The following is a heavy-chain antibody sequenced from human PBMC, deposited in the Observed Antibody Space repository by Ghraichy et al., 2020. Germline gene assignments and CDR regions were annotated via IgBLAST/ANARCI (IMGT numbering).Heavy chain of an antibody. CDR1: GFTFSSYA. CDR2: ISGSGGST. Sequence: LSLTCAASGFTFSSYAMSWVRQAPGKGLEWVSAISGSGGSTYYADSVKGRFTISRDNSKNTLYLQMNSLRAEDTAVYYCAKDLGGSGSYAYYYYGMDVWGQGTTVTVSS. CDR3: AKDLGGSGSYAYYYYGMDV. V-gene: IGHV3-23*01. J-gene: IGHJ6*02. D-gene: IGHD3-10*01.